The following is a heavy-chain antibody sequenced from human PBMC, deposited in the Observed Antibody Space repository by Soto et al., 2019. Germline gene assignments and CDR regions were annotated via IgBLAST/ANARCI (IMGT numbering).Heavy chain of an antibody. CDR2: INHRGST. CDR3: ARLDVGLDY. D-gene: IGHD1-26*01. CDR1: GGSFSGYY. V-gene: IGHV4-34*01. Sequence: PSETLSLTCAVYGGSFSGYYWDWIRQPPGKGLEWIGEINHRGSTNYNPSLKSRVTISADTSRNQFSLKLTSVTAADTAVYYCARLDVGLDYWGQGVLVTVSS. J-gene: IGHJ4*02.